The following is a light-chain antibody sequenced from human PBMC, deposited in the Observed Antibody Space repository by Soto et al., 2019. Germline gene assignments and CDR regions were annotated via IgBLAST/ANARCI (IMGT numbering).Light chain of an antibody. CDR2: DAS. J-gene: IGKJ5*01. CDR1: QSVSSY. V-gene: IGKV3-11*01. CDR3: QERSNWPKIT. Sequence: EIVLTQSPATLSLSPGERATLSCRASQSVSSYLAWYQQKPGQAPRLLIYDASNRATGIPTRFSGSGSGTDFSHSISSLEPEDFGVYSCQERSNWPKITFGQGTRVEIK.